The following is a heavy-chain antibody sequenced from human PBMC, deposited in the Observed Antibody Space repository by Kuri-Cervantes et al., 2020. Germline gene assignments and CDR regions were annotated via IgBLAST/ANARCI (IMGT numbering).Heavy chain of an antibody. Sequence: GSLRPSCTVSGCSISSEYWSWIRQPAGKGREWIGRIYFSGSTNYNPSLKSRVTISVDKSKNQFSLKQASVTAADTAVYYCAREGGLFDPWGQGTLVTVSS. J-gene: IGHJ5*02. CDR3: AREGGLFDP. CDR2: IYFSGST. D-gene: IGHD3-16*01. V-gene: IGHV4-4*07. CDR1: GCSISSEY.